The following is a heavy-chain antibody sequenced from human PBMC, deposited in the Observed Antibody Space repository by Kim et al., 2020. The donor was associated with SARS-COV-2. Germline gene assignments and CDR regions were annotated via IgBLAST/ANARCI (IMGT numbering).Heavy chain of an antibody. J-gene: IGHJ6*02. V-gene: IGHV3-7*01. D-gene: IGHD1-26*01. CDR3: ARDRSGDYYYGMDV. Sequence: VDYVTGRFPISRDNAKKSLYLQMNSLRAEDTAVYYCARDRSGDYYYGMDVWGQGTTVTVSS.